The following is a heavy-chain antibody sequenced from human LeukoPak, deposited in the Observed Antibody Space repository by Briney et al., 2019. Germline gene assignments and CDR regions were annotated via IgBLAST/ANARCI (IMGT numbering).Heavy chain of an antibody. CDR1: GFSFSGYG. Sequence: GGSLRLSCAASGFSFSGYGMAWARLAPRKGLECVAAITGSGSSSYYADSVRGRFTISRDNSMNTVYLQMNTLGAEDTAIYYCARLNSPVVITFGGVTWFDPWGQGTRVTVSS. CDR3: ARLNSPVVITFGGVTWFDP. V-gene: IGHV3-23*01. J-gene: IGHJ5*02. CDR2: ITGSGSSS. D-gene: IGHD3-16*01.